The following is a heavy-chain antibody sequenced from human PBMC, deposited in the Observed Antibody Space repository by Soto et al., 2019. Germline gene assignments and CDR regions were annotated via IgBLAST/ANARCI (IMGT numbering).Heavy chain of an antibody. V-gene: IGHV3-48*02. Sequence: GGSLRLSCAGSGFTFTDYSMIWVRQAPGKGLEWISYMSSTSNIAHYVDSVNGRFTTSRDNDKNSLYLQMNSLRDEDTAVYYCASCYGDYEFPCEYWGQGTLVTVSS. CDR2: MSSTSNIA. J-gene: IGHJ4*02. D-gene: IGHD4-17*01. CDR3: ASCYGDYEFPCEY. CDR1: GFTFTDYS.